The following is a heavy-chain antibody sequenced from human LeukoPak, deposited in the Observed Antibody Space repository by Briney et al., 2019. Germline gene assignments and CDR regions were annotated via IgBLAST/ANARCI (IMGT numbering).Heavy chain of an antibody. CDR2: ISSSGSTI. J-gene: IGHJ4*02. D-gene: IGHD6-6*01. CDR1: GFTFSDYY. Sequence: NPGGSLRLSCAASGFTFSDYYMSWIRQAPGKGLEWVSYISSSGSTIYYADSVKGRFTISRDNAKNSLYLQMSSLRAEDTALYYCAKSGTYSSSSGYIDSWGQGTLATVSS. V-gene: IGHV3-11*01. CDR3: AKSGTYSSSSGYIDS.